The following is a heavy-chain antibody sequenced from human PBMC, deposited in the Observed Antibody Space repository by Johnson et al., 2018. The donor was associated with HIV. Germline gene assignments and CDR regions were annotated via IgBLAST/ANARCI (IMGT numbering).Heavy chain of an antibody. CDR1: GFTFSSYA. CDR3: ASSVYYYDSSVYFAFDI. D-gene: IGHD3-22*01. V-gene: IGHV3-30*04. J-gene: IGHJ3*02. Sequence: QMQLVESGGGLVQPGGSLRLSCAASGFTFSSYAMHWVRQAPGKGLEWVAVISNDGSNKYYADSVKGRFTISRDNSKNTLYLQMNSLRAEDTAVYYCASSVYYYDSSVYFAFDIWGQGTMVTVSS. CDR2: ISNDGSNK.